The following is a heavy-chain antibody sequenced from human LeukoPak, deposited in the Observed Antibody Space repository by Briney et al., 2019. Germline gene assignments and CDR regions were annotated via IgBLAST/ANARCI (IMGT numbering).Heavy chain of an antibody. D-gene: IGHD3-22*01. Sequence: GGSLRLSCAASGFTFSSYTMSWVRPTPEEGVEWVSAISGIGGSTYYEDSVKGRFTISRDNSKNTLYLQMNSLRAENTAVYYCAKDAPYYYDGSGPYYFDYWGQGTLVTVSS. CDR2: ISGIGGST. V-gene: IGHV3-23*01. CDR1: GFTFSSYT. CDR3: AKDAPYYYDGSGPYYFDY. J-gene: IGHJ4*02.